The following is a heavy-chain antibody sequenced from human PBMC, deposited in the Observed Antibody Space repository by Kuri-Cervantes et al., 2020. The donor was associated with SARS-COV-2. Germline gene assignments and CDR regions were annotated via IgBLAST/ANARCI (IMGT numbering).Heavy chain of an antibody. CDR1: GYSISSGYY. CDR3: ARLPDYSHYYDDAFDI. CDR2: INHSGST. D-gene: IGHD4-11*01. V-gene: IGHV4-38-2*01. Sequence: SETLSLTCAVSGYSISSGYYWGWIRQPPGKGLEWIGEINHSGSTNYNPSLKSRVTISVDMPKDQFSLKVRSVTAADTAVYYCARLPDYSHYYDDAFDIRGQGTMVTVSS. J-gene: IGHJ3*02.